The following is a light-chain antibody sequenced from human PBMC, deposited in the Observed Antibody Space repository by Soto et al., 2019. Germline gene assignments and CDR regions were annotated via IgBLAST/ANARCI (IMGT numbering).Light chain of an antibody. CDR3: QQYGSSPQPT. J-gene: IGKJ4*01. CDR2: GAS. CDR1: QSVSSSY. V-gene: IGKV3-20*01. Sequence: EIVLTQSPGTLSLSPGERATLSCRASQSVSSSYLAWYQQKPGQAPRLLIYGASSRATGIPDRFSGSGSGTDFALTISRLEPEDFAVHYCQQYGSSPQPTFGGGTKVEIK.